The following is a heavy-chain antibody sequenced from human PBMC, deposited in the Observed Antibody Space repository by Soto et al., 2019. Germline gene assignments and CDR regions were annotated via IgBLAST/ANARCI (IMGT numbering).Heavy chain of an antibody. Sequence: QVQLQESGPGLVKPSGTLSLTCTVSGGSISSDYWNWIRQPPGKGLEWTGYIHSGSTTCSASLRSRVTISVDTSKNQFSLKLSSVTAADTAVYFCARHDGSRSTDYWGQGTLVTVSS. CDR1: GGSISSDY. D-gene: IGHD3-10*01. CDR2: IHSGST. J-gene: IGHJ4*02. CDR3: ARHDGSRSTDY. V-gene: IGHV4-59*08.